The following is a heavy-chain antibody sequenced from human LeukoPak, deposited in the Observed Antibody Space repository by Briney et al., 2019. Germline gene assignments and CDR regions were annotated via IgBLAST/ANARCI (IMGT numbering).Heavy chain of an antibody. Sequence: SETLSLTCTVSDGSIISSSYYWGWIRQPPGKGLEWIGSIYYSGSTSYNPSLKSRVTISLATSKNQFSLRLSSVTAADTAVYYCAKEGYGSGTIYWGQGTLVTVSS. CDR1: DGSIISSSYY. J-gene: IGHJ4*02. CDR2: IYYSGST. D-gene: IGHD3-10*01. CDR3: AKEGYGSGTIY. V-gene: IGHV4-39*07.